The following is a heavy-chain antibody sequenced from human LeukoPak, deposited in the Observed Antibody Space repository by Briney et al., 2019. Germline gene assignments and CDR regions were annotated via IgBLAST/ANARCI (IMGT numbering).Heavy chain of an antibody. J-gene: IGHJ5*02. V-gene: IGHV4-39*01. Sequence: PSETLSLTCTVSGGSISSSSYYWGWIRQPPGKGLEWIGSIYYSGSTYYNPSLKSRVTISVDTSKNQFSLKLSSVTAADTAVYYCAGCSHMPRIFPLHWSDPWGEGTLVTVSS. CDR2: IYYSGST. CDR1: GGSISSSSYY. CDR3: AGCSHMPRIFPLHWSDP. D-gene: IGHD2-15*01.